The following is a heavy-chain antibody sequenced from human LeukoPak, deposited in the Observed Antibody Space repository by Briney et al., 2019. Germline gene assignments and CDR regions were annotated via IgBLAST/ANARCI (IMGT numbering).Heavy chain of an antibody. D-gene: IGHD4-23*01. Sequence: SETLSLTCTVSGGSISSYYWSWIRQPPGKGLEWIGYIYYSESTNYNPSLKSRVTISVDTSKNQFSLKLSSVTAADTAVYYCARYGGYPYYFDYWGQGTLVTVSS. CDR1: GGSISSYY. J-gene: IGHJ4*02. CDR3: ARYGGYPYYFDY. V-gene: IGHV4-59*08. CDR2: IYYSEST.